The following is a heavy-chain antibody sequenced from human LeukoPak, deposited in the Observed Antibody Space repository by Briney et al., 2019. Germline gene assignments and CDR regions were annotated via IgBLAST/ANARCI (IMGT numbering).Heavy chain of an antibody. J-gene: IGHJ4*02. V-gene: IGHV3-7*01. CDR2: IKQDGSAK. CDR3: VRDDIAATGPSFDY. D-gene: IGHD6-6*01. Sequence: GGSLRLSCAASGFTFSNYWMDWVRQAPGKGLEWVASIKQDGSAKHYVDFVKGRFTISRDNARNSLYLQLNSLRVEDTAVYYCVRDDIAATGPSFDYWGQGTLVTVSS. CDR1: GFTFSNYW.